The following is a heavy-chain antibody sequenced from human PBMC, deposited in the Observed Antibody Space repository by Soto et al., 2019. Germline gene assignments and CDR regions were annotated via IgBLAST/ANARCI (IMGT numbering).Heavy chain of an antibody. J-gene: IGHJ4*02. CDR3: ARKGVAFDY. CDR2: ISTTSSSI. CDR1: GFTSRGNG. V-gene: IGHV3-48*02. Sequence: EVQLVHSGGGLVQPGGSLRPSGAASGFTSRGNGINWVRQAPGKGREWISYISTTSSSIYYADSVKGRFTISRDNAKNSLFLQMNSLRDEDTAVYYCARKGVAFDYWGQGALVTVSS. D-gene: IGHD3-3*01.